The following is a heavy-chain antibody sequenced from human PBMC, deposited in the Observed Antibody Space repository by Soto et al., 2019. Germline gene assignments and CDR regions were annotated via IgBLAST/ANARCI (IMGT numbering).Heavy chain of an antibody. CDR1: GGSIDSGAFS. V-gene: IGHV4-30-2*01. Sequence: SETLSLTCAVSGGSIDSGAFSLSWIRQPPGKGLEWIGCVTHSGTAYSIPSLNGRLTLSVDSSQTQFSLKLTSVTAADSAFYYCARIHWAQSSLDYWGRGILVTVSS. CDR2: VTHSGTA. CDR3: ARIHWAQSSLDY. J-gene: IGHJ4*02. D-gene: IGHD6-19*01.